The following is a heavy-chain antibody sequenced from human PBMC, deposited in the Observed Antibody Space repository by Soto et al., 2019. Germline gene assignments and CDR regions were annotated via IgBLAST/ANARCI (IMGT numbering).Heavy chain of an antibody. CDR3: AIAPRYGMDV. Sequence: GGSLRLSCTTSGFTFSNYGMHWVRQAPGKGLEWVAVFWANGINKYYADSVKGRFTVSRDNSKNTVYLQMDSLRAEDTAMYYCAIAPRYGMDVWGQGITVTVSS. CDR1: GFTFSNYG. CDR2: FWANGINK. J-gene: IGHJ6*02. V-gene: IGHV3-33*03.